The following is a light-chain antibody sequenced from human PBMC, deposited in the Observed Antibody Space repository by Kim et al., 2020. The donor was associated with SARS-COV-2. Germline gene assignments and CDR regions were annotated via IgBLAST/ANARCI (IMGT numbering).Light chain of an antibody. J-gene: IGLJ1*01. V-gene: IGLV2-14*03. Sequence: GQSLAISCSGTSCYLGANNFVCWHQHHPGTAPRLVIYNVNHRPSGVSDRSFASNSTTTASLLISRLQADDEADYYCTAYTTGNTYVFGTGTKVTVL. CDR3: TAYTTGNTYV. CDR1: SCYLGANNF. CDR2: NVN.